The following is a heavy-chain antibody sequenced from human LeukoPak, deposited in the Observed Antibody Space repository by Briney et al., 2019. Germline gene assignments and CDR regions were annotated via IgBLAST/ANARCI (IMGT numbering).Heavy chain of an antibody. D-gene: IGHD4-11*01. CDR3: ARSDYSSYYMDV. Sequence: ASETLSLTCTVSGGSISSYYWSWIRQPPGKGLEWIGYIYYSGSTNYNPSLKSRVTISVDTSKNQFSLKLSSVTAADTALYYCARSDYSSYYMDVWGKGTTVTVSS. CDR2: IYYSGST. J-gene: IGHJ6*03. V-gene: IGHV4-59*08. CDR1: GGSISSYY.